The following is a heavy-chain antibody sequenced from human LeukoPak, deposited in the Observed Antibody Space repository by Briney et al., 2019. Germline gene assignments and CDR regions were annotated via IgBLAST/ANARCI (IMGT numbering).Heavy chain of an antibody. V-gene: IGHV4-39*01. D-gene: IGHD5-12*01. CDR2: FYYSGIT. J-gene: IGHJ3*02. CDR3: ASHHSGASPSDAFDI. CDR1: GGSISSSGYY. Sequence: SETLSLTCTVSGGSISSSGYYWDWIRQPTGKELEWIGNFYYSGITYYNPSLRSRVTISVDTSKNQFSLKLSSVTAADTAVYYCASHHSGASPSDAFDIWGHGTMVTVSS.